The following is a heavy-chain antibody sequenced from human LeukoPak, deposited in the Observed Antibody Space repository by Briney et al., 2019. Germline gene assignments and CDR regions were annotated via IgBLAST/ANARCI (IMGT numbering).Heavy chain of an antibody. CDR1: GFTFSSYG. V-gene: IGHV3-30*18. J-gene: IGHJ4*02. CDR2: ISYDGSNK. CDR3: AKSLTVTTIDY. D-gene: IGHD4-17*01. Sequence: PGGSLRLSCAASGFTFSSYGMHWVRQAPGKGLEWVAVISYDGSNKYYADSVKGLFTISRDNSKNTLYLQMNSLRAEDTAVYYCAKSLTVTTIDYWGQGTLVTVSS.